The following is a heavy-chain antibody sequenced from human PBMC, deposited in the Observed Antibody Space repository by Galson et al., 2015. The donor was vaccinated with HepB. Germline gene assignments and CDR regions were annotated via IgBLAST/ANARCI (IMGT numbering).Heavy chain of an antibody. V-gene: IGHV1-2*02. CDR1: GYFFTGYY. CDR2: INPISGST. D-gene: IGHD5-18*01. CDR3: AGERYSQDLKQFDY. Sequence: SVKVSCKASGYFFTGYYMHWVRQAPGQGLEWMGGINPISGSTKYAQKFQGRVTMTRDTSISTVYMELTSLRSDDTAIYYCAGERYSQDLKQFDYWGQGTLVTVSS. J-gene: IGHJ4*02.